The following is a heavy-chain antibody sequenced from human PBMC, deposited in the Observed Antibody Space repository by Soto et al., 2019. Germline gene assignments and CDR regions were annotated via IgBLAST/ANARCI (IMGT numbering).Heavy chain of an antibody. Sequence: QVQLVQSGAEVKKPGASVKVSCKASGYTFTSYDINWVRQATGQGLEWMGWMNPNSGNTGYAQKFQGRVTMTRNTSISTAYMELSSLRSEDTAVYYCARRTPAYYYYYMDVWGKGTTVTVSS. CDR3: ARRTPAYYYYYMDV. CDR2: MNPNSGNT. CDR1: GYTFTSYD. J-gene: IGHJ6*03. V-gene: IGHV1-8*01.